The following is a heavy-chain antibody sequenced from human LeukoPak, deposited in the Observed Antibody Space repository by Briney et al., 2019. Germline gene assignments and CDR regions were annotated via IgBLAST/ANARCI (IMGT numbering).Heavy chain of an antibody. J-gene: IGHJ5*02. D-gene: IGHD2-15*01. V-gene: IGHV3-30-3*01. CDR3: ARDLLPGSNWFDP. CDR1: GFTFSNYA. CDR2: ISYDGSNK. Sequence: SGGSLRLSCAASGFTFSNYAMHWVRQAPGKGLEWVAVISYDGSNKYYADSVKGRFTISRDNSKNTLYLQMNSLRAEDTSVYYCARDLLPGSNWFDPWGQGTLVTVSS.